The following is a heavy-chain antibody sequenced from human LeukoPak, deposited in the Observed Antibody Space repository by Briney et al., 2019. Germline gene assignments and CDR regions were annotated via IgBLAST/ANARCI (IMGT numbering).Heavy chain of an antibody. CDR1: GFTVSNNY. D-gene: IGHD6-19*01. Sequence: PGGSLRLSCAASGFTVSNNYMSWVRQRPGKGLKWVSVIYSGGNTYYADSVRGRFTISRDNSQNTLYLQMNSLRVDDTALYFCARAGFYSGWYVVDFWGHGTLVTVSS. V-gene: IGHV3-53*03. J-gene: IGHJ4*01. CDR2: IYSGGNT. CDR3: ARAGFYSGWYVVDF.